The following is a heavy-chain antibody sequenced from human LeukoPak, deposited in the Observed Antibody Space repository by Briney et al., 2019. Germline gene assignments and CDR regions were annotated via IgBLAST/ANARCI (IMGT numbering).Heavy chain of an antibody. CDR3: ARDRTRRWFGESHYGMDV. Sequence: GASVKVSCKASGYTFTGYYMHWVRQAPGQGLEWMGWINPNSGGTNYAQKFQGRVTMTRDTSISTAHMELSRLRSDDTAVYYCARDRTRRWFGESHYGMDVWGQGTTVTVSS. J-gene: IGHJ6*02. V-gene: IGHV1-2*02. D-gene: IGHD3-10*01. CDR1: GYTFTGYY. CDR2: INPNSGGT.